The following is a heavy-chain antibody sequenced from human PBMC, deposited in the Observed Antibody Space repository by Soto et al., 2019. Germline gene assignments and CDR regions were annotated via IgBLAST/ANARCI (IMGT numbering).Heavy chain of an antibody. V-gene: IGHV3-74*01. Sequence: GGSLRLSCAASGFTFSSYWIHWVRQAPGKGLVWVSRINSDGSSTTYADSVKGRFTISRDNAENSVYLEMDSLRAEDTALYYCARDVDADFRTDFDYWGRGTLVTVSS. D-gene: IGHD4-17*01. J-gene: IGHJ4*02. CDR1: GFTFSSYW. CDR3: ARDVDADFRTDFDY. CDR2: INSDGSST.